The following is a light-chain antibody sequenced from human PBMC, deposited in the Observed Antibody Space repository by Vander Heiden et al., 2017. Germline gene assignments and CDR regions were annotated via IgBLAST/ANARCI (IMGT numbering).Light chain of an antibody. Sequence: DIVLTQSPGTLSLSPGETATLSCRASQTVNSRFLAWYQHKRGQAPRLLMFDASTRAAGVPERFSGSGSGTDFTLTISRLEPEDFAVYHCHQYGRSPFTFGPGTKVEFK. CDR3: HQYGRSPFT. V-gene: IGKV3-20*01. J-gene: IGKJ3*01. CDR2: DAS. CDR1: QTVNSRF.